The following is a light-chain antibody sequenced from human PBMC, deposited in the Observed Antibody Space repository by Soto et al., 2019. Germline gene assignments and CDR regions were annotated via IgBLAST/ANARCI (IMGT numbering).Light chain of an antibody. J-gene: IGKJ2*01. Sequence: DIQMTQSPSSLSAAVGDRVALTWLGGQSISSYLNWYQQKPGKAPNPLIYDASSLKSGVPARFSGSRSGTEFTLTISSLQSEDFAVYYCPQYFTWPPYTFGQGTKVDIK. CDR2: DAS. V-gene: IGKV1-39*01. CDR1: QSISSY. CDR3: PQYFTWPPYT.